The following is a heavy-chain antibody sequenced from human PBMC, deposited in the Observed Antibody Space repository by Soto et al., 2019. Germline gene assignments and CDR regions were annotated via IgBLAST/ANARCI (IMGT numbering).Heavy chain of an antibody. V-gene: IGHV1-46*01. CDR3: ARLNYGGSSAWFDP. J-gene: IGHJ5*02. D-gene: IGHD2-15*01. CDR2: INPSGGST. Sequence: GASVKVCCKTSVYTFSSHYIHWVRQAPGQGLEWMGLINPSGGSTDYAQKFQGRLTMTRDTSTSTVYMELSSLTSEDTAVYYCARLNYGGSSAWFDPWGQGTLVTVSS. CDR1: VYTFSSHY.